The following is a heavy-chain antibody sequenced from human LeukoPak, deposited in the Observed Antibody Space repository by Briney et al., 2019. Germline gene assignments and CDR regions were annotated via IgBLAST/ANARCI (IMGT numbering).Heavy chain of an antibody. CDR2: INHSGST. V-gene: IGHV4-34*01. CDR1: GGSISSYY. CDR3: ARDSSSWYGMTY. D-gene: IGHD6-13*01. Sequence: PSETLSLTCTVSGGSISSYYWSWIRQPPGKGLEWIGEINHSGSTNYNPSLKSRVTISVDTSKNQFSLKLSSVTAADTAVYYCARDSSSWYGMTYWGQGTLVTVSS. J-gene: IGHJ4*02.